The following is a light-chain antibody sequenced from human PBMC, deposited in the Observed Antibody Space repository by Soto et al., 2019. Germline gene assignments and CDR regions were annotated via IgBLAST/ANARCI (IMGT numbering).Light chain of an antibody. CDR2: DAS. V-gene: IGKV3-11*01. J-gene: IGKJ5*01. CDR3: QQRSNFIT. Sequence: EILLTQSPATLPVSPGERATLSCRASQSVGSNLAWFQQKPGQAPRLLIYDASNRATGIPARFSGSGSGTDFTLTISSLEPEDFAVYYCQQRSNFITFGQGTRLEI. CDR1: QSVGSN.